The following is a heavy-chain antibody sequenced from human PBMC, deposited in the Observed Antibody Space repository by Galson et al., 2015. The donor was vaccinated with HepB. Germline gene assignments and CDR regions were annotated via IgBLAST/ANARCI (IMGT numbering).Heavy chain of an antibody. V-gene: IGHV1-18*01. CDR2: ISAYNGST. CDR3: ARVYRHYGSGSYSKH. CDR1: GYTFTSYG. J-gene: IGHJ1*01. D-gene: IGHD3-10*01. Sequence: SVKVSCKASGYTFTSYGISWVRQAPGQGLEWMGWISAYNGSTNYAQKLQGRVTMTTDTSTSTAYMELRSLRSDDTAVYYCARVYRHYGSGSYSKHWGQGTLVTVSS.